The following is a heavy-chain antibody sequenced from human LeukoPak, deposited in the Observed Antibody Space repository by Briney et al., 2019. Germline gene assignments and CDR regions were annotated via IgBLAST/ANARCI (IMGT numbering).Heavy chain of an antibody. CDR3: AKPRVRGVYYFDS. D-gene: IGHD3-10*01. CDR2: ISYDGDNQ. CDR1: GFVFKTYA. J-gene: IGHJ4*02. Sequence: GGSLRLSCVASGFVFKTYAMHWVRQAPRKGLEWVALISYDGDNQDYADSVKGRFTISRDNSKNTLDLQMNSLRPEDTAVYYCAKPRVRGVYYFDSWGPGTLVTVSS. V-gene: IGHV3-30-3*02.